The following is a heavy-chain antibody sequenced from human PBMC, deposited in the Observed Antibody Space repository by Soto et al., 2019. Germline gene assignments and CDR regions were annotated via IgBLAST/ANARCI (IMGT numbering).Heavy chain of an antibody. J-gene: IGHJ4*02. V-gene: IGHV4-31*03. CDR3: ARVGYYASGTSDY. CDR1: GVSISSGDYY. D-gene: IGHD3-10*01. CDR2: IYYSGSA. Sequence: QVQLQESGPGLVKPSQTLSLTCTVSGVSISSGDYYWSWIRQDPGKGLEWIGYIYYSGSAYYNPSLASRGTLSVDTSENHFSLKLSSVTAADTAVYYCARVGYYASGTSDYWGQGTLVTVSS.